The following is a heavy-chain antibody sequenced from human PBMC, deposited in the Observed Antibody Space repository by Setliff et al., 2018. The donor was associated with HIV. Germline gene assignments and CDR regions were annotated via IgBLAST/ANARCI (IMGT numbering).Heavy chain of an antibody. CDR1: GVSMTSGGYY. Sequence: SETLSLTCTVSGVSMTSGGYYWSWIRQLPGKGLEWIGYIYYSETTYYNPYLSSRVTISEDSSMNQFSLKLTSVTAADTAVYYCARVREISDVRLSAFDIWGQGTMVTVSS. J-gene: IGHJ3*02. D-gene: IGHD2-21*02. CDR3: ARVREISDVRLSAFDI. CDR2: IYYSETT. V-gene: IGHV4-31*03.